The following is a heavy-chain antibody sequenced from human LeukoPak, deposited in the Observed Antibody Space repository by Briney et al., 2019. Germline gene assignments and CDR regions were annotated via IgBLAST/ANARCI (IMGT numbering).Heavy chain of an antibody. CDR1: GFTFSSYG. V-gene: IGHV3-30*18. J-gene: IGHJ4*02. CDR2: ISYDGSNK. CDR3: AKEIDFWSGFDY. D-gene: IGHD3-3*01. Sequence: GGSLRLSCAASGFTFSSYGMHWVRQAPGKGLEWVAVISYDGSNKYYADSVKGRFTISRDNSKNTLYLQMNSLRAEDTAVYYCAKEIDFWSGFDYWGQGTLVTVSS.